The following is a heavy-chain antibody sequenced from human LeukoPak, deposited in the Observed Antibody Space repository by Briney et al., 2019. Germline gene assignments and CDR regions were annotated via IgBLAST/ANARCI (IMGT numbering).Heavy chain of an antibody. CDR3: ASGHYPLDY. CDR2: LYPSGST. CDR1: GGSISSYY. D-gene: IGHD1-26*01. J-gene: IGHJ4*02. Sequence: SETLSLTCTVSGGSISSYYWSWIRQPPGKGLEWIGLLYPSGSTNYNPSLKSRVTISVDTSRTQFSLKLSSVTAADTAVYYCASGHYPLDYWGQGTLVTVSS. V-gene: IGHV4-59*01.